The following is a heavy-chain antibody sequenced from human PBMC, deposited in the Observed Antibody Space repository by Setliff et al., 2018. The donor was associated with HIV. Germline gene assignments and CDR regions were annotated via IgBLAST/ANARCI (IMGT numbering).Heavy chain of an antibody. V-gene: IGHV1-18*01. CDR3: ARVPEIQLSGLVTSWGAFDV. D-gene: IGHD3-3*01. CDR2: ISPYNGNT. J-gene: IGHJ3*01. CDR1: GYPFTSYG. Sequence: GASVKVSCKASGYPFTSYGIVWVRQAPGQGLKWMGWISPYNGNTNYAQKLQGRFTMTTDTSTNTVYMDLRSLTLDDTSVYYCARVPEIQLSGLVTSWGAFDVWCQGTRVTVSS.